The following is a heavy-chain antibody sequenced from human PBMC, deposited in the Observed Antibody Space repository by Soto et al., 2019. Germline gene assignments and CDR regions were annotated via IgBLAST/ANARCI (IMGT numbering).Heavy chain of an antibody. V-gene: IGHV4-34*01. J-gene: IGHJ3*02. CDR3: ARGFSPSYSYGRCAFDI. CDR2: INHSGST. Sequence: SETLSLRCAVYGGSFSGYYWSWIRQPPGKGLEWIGEINHSGSTNYNPSLKSRVTISVDTSKNQFSLKLSSVTAADTAVYYCARGFSPSYSYGRCAFDIWGQGTMVTVS. D-gene: IGHD5-18*01. CDR1: GGSFSGYY.